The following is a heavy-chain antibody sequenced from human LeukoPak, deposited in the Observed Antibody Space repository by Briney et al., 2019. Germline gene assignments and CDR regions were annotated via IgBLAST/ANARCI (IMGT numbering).Heavy chain of an antibody. V-gene: IGHV1-2*02. D-gene: IGHD3-3*01. J-gene: IGHJ4*02. CDR1: GYTFTGYY. CDR2: INPNSGRT. CDR3: ASFEAYDFWSGYQDPRFDY. Sequence: GASVKVSCKASGYTFTGYYMHWVRQAPGQGVEWMGWINPNSGRTNYAQKFQGRVTMTRDTSISTAYMELSRLRSDDTALYYCASFEAYDFWSGYQDPRFDYWGQGTLVTVSS.